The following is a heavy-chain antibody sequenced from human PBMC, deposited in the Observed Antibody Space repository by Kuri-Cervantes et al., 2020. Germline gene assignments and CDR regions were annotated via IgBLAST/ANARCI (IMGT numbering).Heavy chain of an antibody. J-gene: IGHJ6*03. CDR2: ISSGSSTI. D-gene: IGHD1-26*01. Sequence: GGSLRLSCAASGFPFDDYGMNWVRQAPGKGLEWVSYISSGSSTIYYADSVQGRFTISRDNAKNSLYLQMNSLRAEDTAVYYCARDDEDDSGNYYYYYYYMDVWGKGTTVTVSS. CDR3: ARDDEDDSGNYYYYYYYMDV. CDR1: GFPFDDYG. V-gene: IGHV3-48*01.